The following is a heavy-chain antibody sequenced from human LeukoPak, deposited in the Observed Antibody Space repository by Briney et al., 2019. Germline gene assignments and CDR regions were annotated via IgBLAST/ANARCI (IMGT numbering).Heavy chain of an antibody. CDR1: GYSFTSYW. CDR3: VSEGYYYGMDV. V-gene: IGHV5-51*01. CDR2: IYPGDSDT. J-gene: IGHJ6*02. Sequence: GESLKISCKGSGYSFTSYWIGWVRQMPGKGLEWMGFIYPGDSDTRYSPSFLGQVRISADKSISTAYLQWSSLKASDTAMYYCVSEGYYYGMDVWGQGTTVTVSS.